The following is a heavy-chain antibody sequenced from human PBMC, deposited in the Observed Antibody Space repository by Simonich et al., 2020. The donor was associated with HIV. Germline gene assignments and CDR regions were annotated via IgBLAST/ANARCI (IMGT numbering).Heavy chain of an antibody. CDR2: ISWNSGSI. V-gene: IGHV3-9*01. CDR1: GFTFDDYA. J-gene: IGHJ4*02. CDR3: AKGGISMVRGVINY. D-gene: IGHD3-10*01. Sequence: EVQLVESGGGLVQPGRSLRLSCAASGFTFDDYAMHWVRQAPGKGLEWDSGISWNSGSIGYGDSVKGRFTISRDNAKNSLYLQMNSLRAEDTAFYYCAKGGISMVRGVINYWGQGTLVTVSS.